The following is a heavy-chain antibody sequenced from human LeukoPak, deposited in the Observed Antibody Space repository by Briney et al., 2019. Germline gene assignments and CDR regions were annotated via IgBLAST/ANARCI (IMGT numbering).Heavy chain of an antibody. CDR2: INPNSGGT. V-gene: IGHV1-2*02. CDR3: ARVGMYYYDSSGYNAADY. Sequence: PSVKVSCKASGYTFTGYYMHWVRQAPGQGLEWMGWINPNSGGTNYAQKFQGRVTMTRDTSISTAYMELSRLRSDDTAVYYCARVGMYYYDSSGYNAADYWGQGTLVTVSS. CDR1: GYTFTGYY. D-gene: IGHD3-22*01. J-gene: IGHJ4*02.